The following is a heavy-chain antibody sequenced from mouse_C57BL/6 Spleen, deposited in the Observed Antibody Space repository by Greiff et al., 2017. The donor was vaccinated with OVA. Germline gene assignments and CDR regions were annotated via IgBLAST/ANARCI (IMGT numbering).Heavy chain of an antibody. Sequence: QVQLQQSGAELVRPGTSVKMSCKASGYTFTHYWIGWAKQRPGHGLEWIGDIYPGGGYTNYNEKFKGKATLTADNSSSTAYMQVSRRTAEDSAIYYCARESGSSYPFSYWYCEVWGTGTTVTVSS. V-gene: IGHV1-63*01. CDR1: GYTFTHYW. CDR2: IYPGGGYT. CDR3: ARESGSSYPFSYWYCEV. J-gene: IGHJ1*03. D-gene: IGHD1-1*01.